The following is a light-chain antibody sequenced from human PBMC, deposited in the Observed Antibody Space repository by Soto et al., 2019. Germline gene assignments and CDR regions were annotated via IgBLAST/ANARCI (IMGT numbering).Light chain of an antibody. V-gene: IGKV3-11*01. J-gene: IGKJ3*01. CDR3: QQRSTWPFT. CDR1: QSVSRY. CDR2: GAS. Sequence: EIALTQSPATLSLSSGERATLSCRASQSVSRYLAWYQQRPGQAPRLLIHGASNRANGIPARFSGSASGTDFTLTISSLEPEDFAVYYCQQRSTWPFTFGPGTKVDIK.